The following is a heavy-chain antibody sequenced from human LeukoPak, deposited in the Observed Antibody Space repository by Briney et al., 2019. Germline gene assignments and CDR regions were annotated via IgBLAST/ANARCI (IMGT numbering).Heavy chain of an antibody. CDR2: IIPILDIA. D-gene: IGHD6-19*01. CDR1: GGTFSSYA. Sequence: ASVKISCKASGGTFSSYAISWVRQAPGQGLEWMGRIIPILDIANYAQKFQGRVTITADKSTSTAYMELSSLRSEDTAVYYCARGGSGWYQVSDYWGQGTLVTVSS. V-gene: IGHV1-69*04. CDR3: ARGGSGWYQVSDY. J-gene: IGHJ4*02.